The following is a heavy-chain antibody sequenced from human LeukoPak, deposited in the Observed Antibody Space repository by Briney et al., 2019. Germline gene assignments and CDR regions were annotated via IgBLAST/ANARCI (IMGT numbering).Heavy chain of an antibody. Sequence: GGSLRLSCAASGFTVSDNYMSWVRQAPGKGLEWVSTLYSGGNTYYAGSVMGRFTISRDSSKNTLYLQMNSLRAGDTAVYYCAKVASLCTSISCVRGGFDYWGQGALVTVSS. J-gene: IGHJ4*02. D-gene: IGHD2-2*01. CDR1: GFTVSDNY. V-gene: IGHV3-53*01. CDR2: LYSGGNT. CDR3: AKVASLCTSISCVRGGFDY.